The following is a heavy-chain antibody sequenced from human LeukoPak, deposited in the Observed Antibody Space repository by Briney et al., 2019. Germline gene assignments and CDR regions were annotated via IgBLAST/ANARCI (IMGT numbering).Heavy chain of an antibody. V-gene: IGHV3-66*01. Sequence: GGSLRLSCAASGFTVSSNYMSWVRQAPGKGLEWVSVIYSGGSTYYADSVKGRFTISRDNSRNTLYLQMNSLRAEDTAVYYCARYSSSWYGGRWFDPWGQGTLVTVSS. J-gene: IGHJ5*02. D-gene: IGHD6-13*01. CDR2: IYSGGST. CDR1: GFTVSSNY. CDR3: ARYSSSWYGGRWFDP.